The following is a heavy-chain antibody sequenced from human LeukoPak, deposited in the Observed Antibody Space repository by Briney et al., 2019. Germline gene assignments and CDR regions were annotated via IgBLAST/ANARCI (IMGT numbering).Heavy chain of an antibody. CDR2: MNGDGSNT. J-gene: IGHJ4*02. D-gene: IGHD5-12*01. CDR3: AKCGNSGCHLIDY. CDR1: GFIFSRYR. V-gene: IGHV3-74*01. Sequence: GGSLRLSCAASGFIFSRYRIHWVRQAPGKGLVWVSGMNGDGSNTVYADSVKGRFTISRDNDNNTLYLQMNSLRAEDTAVYYCAKCGNSGCHLIDYWGQGTLVTVSS.